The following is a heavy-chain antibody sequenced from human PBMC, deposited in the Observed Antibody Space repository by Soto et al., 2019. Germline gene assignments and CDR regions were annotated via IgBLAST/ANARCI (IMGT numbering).Heavy chain of an antibody. CDR2: ISYDGSNK. D-gene: IGHD4-17*01. Sequence: QVQLVESGGGVVQPGRSLRLSCAASGFTFSSYGMHWVRQAPGKGLEWVAVISYDGSNKYYADSVKGRFTISRDNSKNTLYLQMNSLRAEDTAVYYCAKAGGRDTTVTPWSRLYYMDVWGKGTPVTVSS. CDR1: GFTFSSYG. V-gene: IGHV3-30*18. CDR3: AKAGGRDTTVTPWSRLYYMDV. J-gene: IGHJ6*03.